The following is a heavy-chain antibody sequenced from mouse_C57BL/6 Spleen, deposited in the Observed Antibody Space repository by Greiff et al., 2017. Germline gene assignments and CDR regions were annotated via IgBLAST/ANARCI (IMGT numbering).Heavy chain of an antibody. J-gene: IGHJ2*01. CDR3: SRSTTVVAFGC. CDR1: GYTFTDYE. CDR2: IDPATGGT. V-gene: IGHV1-15*01. Sequence: VQLQQSGAELVRPGASVTLSCKASGYTFTDYEMHWVKQTPVHGLEWIGAIDPATGGTAYNQKFKGKAILTADKSSSTAYMELRRLTSVDSAVCSCSRSTTVVAFGCWGQGATLSVSS. D-gene: IGHD1-1*01.